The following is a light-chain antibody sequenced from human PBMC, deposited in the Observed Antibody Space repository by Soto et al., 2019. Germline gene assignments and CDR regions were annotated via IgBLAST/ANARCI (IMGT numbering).Light chain of an antibody. J-gene: IGKJ1*01. V-gene: IGKV1-39*01. Sequence: DLQMTQSPSALSASIGDRVTITCRASQATPSNVSWYHLKAGRAPKLLIYGTSKLQTGVSSRFSGGGSGTVFTLRISSLQPEEAGAYYCRQTYNRYCTVGQGTRAEI. CDR3: RQTYNRYCT. CDR2: GTS. CDR1: QATPSN.